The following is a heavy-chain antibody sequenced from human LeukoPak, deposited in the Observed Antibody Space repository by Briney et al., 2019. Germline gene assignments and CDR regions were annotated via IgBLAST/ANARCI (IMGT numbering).Heavy chain of an antibody. V-gene: IGHV4-30-4*08. D-gene: IGHD6-6*01. CDR2: IYYSGST. Sequence: PSETLPLTCTVSGGSISSGDYYWSWIRQPPGKGLEWIGYIYYSGSTYYNPSLKSRVTISVDTSKNQFSLKLSSVTAADTAVYYCAREGTARPLDYWGQGTLVTVSS. CDR1: GGSISSGDYY. CDR3: AREGTARPLDY. J-gene: IGHJ4*02.